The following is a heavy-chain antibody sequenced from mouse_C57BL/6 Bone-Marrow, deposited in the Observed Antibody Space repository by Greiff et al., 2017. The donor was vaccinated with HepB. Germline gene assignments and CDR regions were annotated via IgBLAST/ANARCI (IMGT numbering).Heavy chain of an antibody. V-gene: IGHV1-55*01. Sequence: QVQLQQPGAELVKPGASVKMSCKASGYTFTSYWITWVKQRPGQGLEWIGDIYPGSGSTNEKFKSKATLTVDTSSSTAYMQLSSLTSEDSAVYYCARPRIYYGNYWYFDVWGTGTTVTVSS. CDR1: GYTFTSYW. J-gene: IGHJ1*03. CDR2: IYPGSGST. D-gene: IGHD2-1*01. CDR3: ARPRIYYGNYWYFDV.